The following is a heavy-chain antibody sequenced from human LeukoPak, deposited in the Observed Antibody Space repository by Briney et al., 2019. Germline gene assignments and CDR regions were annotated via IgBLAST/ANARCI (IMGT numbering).Heavy chain of an antibody. CDR3: TRDLGQVVAGTAFDM. Sequence: GASVKVSCKTSGYTFTDFGINWVRHAPGQGLEWLGWITPYNGNTNHLQNLQGRITMTTDTSTSTAYLELRSLTSDDTAVYYCTRDLGQVVAGTAFDMWGPGKMVIVSS. J-gene: IGHJ3*02. CDR2: ITPYNGNT. D-gene: IGHD6-19*01. V-gene: IGHV1-18*01. CDR1: GYTFTDFG.